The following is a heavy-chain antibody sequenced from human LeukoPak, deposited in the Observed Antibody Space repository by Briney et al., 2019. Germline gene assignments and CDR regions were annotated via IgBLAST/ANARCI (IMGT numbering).Heavy chain of an antibody. Sequence: GGSLRLSCAASGFTVSSNYMSWVRQAPGKGLEWVAVISYDGGNEYCADSVRGRFTISRDNSKNTLYLQMNSLRTEDTAVYYCAKDPIAVAGNNYYRMDVWGQGTTVTVSS. J-gene: IGHJ6*02. CDR2: ISYDGGNE. CDR1: GFTVSSNY. V-gene: IGHV3-30*18. D-gene: IGHD6-19*01. CDR3: AKDPIAVAGNNYYRMDV.